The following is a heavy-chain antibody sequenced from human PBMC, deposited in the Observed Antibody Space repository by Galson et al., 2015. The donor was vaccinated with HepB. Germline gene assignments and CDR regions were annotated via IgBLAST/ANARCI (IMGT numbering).Heavy chain of an antibody. CDR2: INHSGST. CDR3: ARGLLYYYDSSANWFDP. CDR1: GGSFSGYY. V-gene: IGHV4-34*01. D-gene: IGHD3-22*01. J-gene: IGHJ5*02. Sequence: ETLSLTCAVYGGSFSGYYWSWVRQPPGKGLEWIGEINHSGSTNYNPSLKSRVTISVDTSKNQFSLKLSSVTAADTAVYYCARGLLYYYDSSANWFDPWGQGTLVTVSS.